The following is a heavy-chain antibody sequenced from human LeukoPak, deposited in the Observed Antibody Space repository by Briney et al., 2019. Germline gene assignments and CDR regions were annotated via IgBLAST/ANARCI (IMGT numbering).Heavy chain of an antibody. CDR2: IYHSGST. CDR3: ARVDSGAAAGSFDP. J-gene: IGHJ5*02. V-gene: IGHV4-38-2*02. CDR1: GYSISSGYY. Sequence: PSETLSLTCTVSGYSISSGYYWGWIRQPPGKGLEWIGSIYHSGSTYYNPSLKSRVTISVDTSKNQFSLKLSSVTAADTAVYYCARVDSGAAAGSFDPWGQGTLVTVSS. D-gene: IGHD6-13*01.